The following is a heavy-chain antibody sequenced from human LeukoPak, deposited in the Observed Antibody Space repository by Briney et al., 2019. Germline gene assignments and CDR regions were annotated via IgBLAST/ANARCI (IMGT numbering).Heavy chain of an antibody. CDR2: IKQDGSEK. Sequence: GGSLRLSCAASGFTFSSYWMSWVRQAPGKGLEWVANIKQDGSEKYYVDPVKGRFTISRDNAKNSLYLQMNSLRAEDTAVYYCARGPRYNWNDGSYYFDYWGQGTLVTVSS. J-gene: IGHJ4*02. D-gene: IGHD1-20*01. V-gene: IGHV3-7*04. CDR1: GFTFSSYW. CDR3: ARGPRYNWNDGSYYFDY.